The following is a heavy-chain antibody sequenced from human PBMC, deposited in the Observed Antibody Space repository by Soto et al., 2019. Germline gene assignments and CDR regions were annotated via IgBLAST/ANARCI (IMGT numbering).Heavy chain of an antibody. CDR2: IYYSGST. V-gene: IGHV4-31*03. CDR1: GGSISSGGYY. CDR3: ARVSFPGVSSGYYSAFPPYYFDY. Sequence: PSETLSLTCTVSGGSISSGGYYWSWIRQHPGKGLEWIGYIYYSGSTYYNPSLKSRVTISVDTSKNQFSLKLSSVTAADTAVYYCARVSFPGVSSGYYSAFPPYYFDYWGQGTLVTVSS. D-gene: IGHD3-22*01. J-gene: IGHJ4*02.